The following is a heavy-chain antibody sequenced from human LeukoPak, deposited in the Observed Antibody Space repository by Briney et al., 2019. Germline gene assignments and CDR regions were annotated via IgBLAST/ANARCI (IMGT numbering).Heavy chain of an antibody. Sequence: ASVKVSCKVSGYTLTELSMHWVRQAPGKGLEWMGGFDPEDGEIIYAQRFQGRVTMTEDTSTDTAYMELSSLRSEDTAVYYCATYGSGSFGLYYYYYGMDVWGQGTTVTVSS. CDR1: GYTLTELS. J-gene: IGHJ6*02. V-gene: IGHV1-24*01. CDR3: ATYGSGSFGLYYYYYGMDV. CDR2: FDPEDGEI. D-gene: IGHD3-10*01.